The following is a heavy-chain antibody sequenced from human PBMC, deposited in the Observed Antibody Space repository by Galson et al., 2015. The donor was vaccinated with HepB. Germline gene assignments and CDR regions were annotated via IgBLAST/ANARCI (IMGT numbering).Heavy chain of an antibody. V-gene: IGHV6-1*01. CDR3: SSLSGTEPY. Sequence: CAISGDSVSSKSATWNRIRQSPSRGLEWLGRTYYRSRWYNEYAASVKGRISINPDTSKNLFSLQLNSVTPEDTAVYYCSSLSGTEPYWGQGTLVTVSS. D-gene: IGHD1-1*01. J-gene: IGHJ4*02. CDR2: TYYRSRWYN. CDR1: GDSVSSKSAT.